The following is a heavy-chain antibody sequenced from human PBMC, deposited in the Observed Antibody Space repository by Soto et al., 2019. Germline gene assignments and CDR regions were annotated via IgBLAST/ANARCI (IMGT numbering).Heavy chain of an antibody. CDR2: IYYSGGP. J-gene: IGHJ6*02. Sequence: SETLSLTCTVSGGSISGYYWTWIRQPPGKGLEWIGYIYYSGGPNYNPSLKSRVTISVDTSKNQFSLKLSSVTAADTAVYYCARGGGAIPSYYYGMDVWGQGTTVTVSS. CDR1: GGSISGYY. CDR3: ARGGGAIPSYYYGMDV. D-gene: IGHD2-21*01. V-gene: IGHV4-59*12.